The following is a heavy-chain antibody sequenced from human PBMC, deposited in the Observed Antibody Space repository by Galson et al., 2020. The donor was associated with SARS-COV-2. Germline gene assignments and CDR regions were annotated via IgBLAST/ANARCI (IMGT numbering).Heavy chain of an antibody. D-gene: IGHD4-17*01. CDR3: ARTSSTATREYYFDY. Sequence: SETLSLTCTVSGDYISSDDFYWSWIRQTPGTGLEWIGDIHSSGNTYYNPSLMSRGTISVDTSKNQFSLRLSSVTAADPAVYFCARTSSTATREYYFDYWGRGTLVSVSS. CDR1: GDYISSDDFY. CDR2: IHSSGNT. J-gene: IGHJ4*02. V-gene: IGHV4-30-4*01.